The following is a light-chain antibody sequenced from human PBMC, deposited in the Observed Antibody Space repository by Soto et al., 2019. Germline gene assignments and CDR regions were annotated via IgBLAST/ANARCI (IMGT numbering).Light chain of an antibody. CDR3: QSYDSSLSGSGV. V-gene: IGLV1-40*01. CDR2: GNS. Sequence: QSVLTQPPSVSGAPGQRVTISCTGSSSNIGAGYDVHWYQQLPGTAPKLLIYGNSNRPSGVPDRFSGSKSGTSASLAITVLQAEDEADYYCQSYDSSLSGSGVFGGGTKVTVL. CDR1: SSNIGAGYD. J-gene: IGLJ2*01.